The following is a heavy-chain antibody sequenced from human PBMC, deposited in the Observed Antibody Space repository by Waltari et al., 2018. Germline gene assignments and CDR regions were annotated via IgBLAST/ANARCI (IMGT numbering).Heavy chain of an antibody. CDR1: GGSISNRNYY. V-gene: IGHV4-39*01. CDR3: ARLLSCYDFWSGQYFDY. D-gene: IGHD3-3*01. Sequence: QLQMQESGPGLVKPSETLSLTCTVSGGSISNRNYYWGWIRQPPGKGLEWIGSLYYSGSTYYNPSLKSRVTISLDTSMNQFSLKLSSVTAADTAVYFCARLLSCYDFWSGQYFDYWGQGNLVTVSS. J-gene: IGHJ4*02. CDR2: LYYSGST.